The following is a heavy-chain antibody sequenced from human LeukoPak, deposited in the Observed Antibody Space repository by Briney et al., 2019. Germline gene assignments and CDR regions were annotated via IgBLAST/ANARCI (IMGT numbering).Heavy chain of an antibody. CDR3: ASLYYYDSSGYSYYFDY. J-gene: IGHJ4*02. Sequence: SETLSLTCTVSGASISNYYWSWIRQPPGKGLEWIGYIHYRGSTNYNPSLKSRVTISIDTSENQFSLKLSSVTAADSAVYYCASLYYYDSSGYSYYFDYWGQGTLVTVSS. CDR2: IHYRGST. V-gene: IGHV4-59*01. CDR1: GASISNYY. D-gene: IGHD3-22*01.